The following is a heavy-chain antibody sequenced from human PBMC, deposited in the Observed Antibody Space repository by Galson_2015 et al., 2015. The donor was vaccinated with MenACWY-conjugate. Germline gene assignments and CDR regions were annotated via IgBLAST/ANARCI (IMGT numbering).Heavy chain of an antibody. J-gene: IGHJ4*02. CDR1: GFTFSSYW. Sequence: SLRLSCAASGFTFSSYWMYWVRQAPGKGLVWVSRINSDGSSTSYAASVKGRFTISRDNAKNTLYLQMNSLRAEDTAVYYCARGGNSYGADLGYSWGQGTLVTVSS. CDR3: ARGGNSYGADLGYS. V-gene: IGHV3-74*01. CDR2: INSDGSST. D-gene: IGHD4-23*01.